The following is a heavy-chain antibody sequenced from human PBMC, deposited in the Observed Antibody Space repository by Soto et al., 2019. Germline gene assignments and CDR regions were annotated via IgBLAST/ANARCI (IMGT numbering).Heavy chain of an antibody. CDR3: ARDISRRQTYYGMDV. Sequence: ASVNVSCKSAGYRFISYYVHWVRQAPGQGLEWIALFNPANGRTTYAETFHGRITITTDTSTSTLFMELSSLRSEDTAVYFCARDISRRQTYYGMDVWGQGTTVTVSS. CDR2: FNPANGRT. V-gene: IGHV1-46*01. CDR1: GYRFISYY. J-gene: IGHJ6*02. D-gene: IGHD2-21*01.